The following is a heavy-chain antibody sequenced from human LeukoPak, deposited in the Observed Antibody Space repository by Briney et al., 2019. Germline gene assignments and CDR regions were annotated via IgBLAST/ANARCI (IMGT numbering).Heavy chain of an antibody. V-gene: IGHV1-46*01. J-gene: IGHJ4*02. Sequence: GASVKVSCKASGYTFTSYYMHWVRQAPGQGLEWMGIINPSGGSTSYAQKFQGRVTMTRDMSTSTVYMELSSLRSEDTAVYYCARDPADCGGDCYPFDYWGQGTLVTVSS. CDR3: ARDPADCGGDCYPFDY. CDR1: GYTFTSYY. CDR2: INPSGGST. D-gene: IGHD2-21*02.